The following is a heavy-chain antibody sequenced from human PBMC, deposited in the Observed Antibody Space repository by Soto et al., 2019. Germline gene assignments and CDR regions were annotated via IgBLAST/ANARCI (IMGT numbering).Heavy chain of an antibody. CDR3: ARDREILTGYRDYYYYGMDV. CDR2: INAGNGNT. J-gene: IGHJ6*02. CDR1: GYTFTRYA. D-gene: IGHD3-9*01. V-gene: IGHV1-3*01. Sequence: ASVKVSCKASGYTFTRYAMHWVRQAPGQRLEWMGWINAGNGNTKYSQKFQGRVTITRDTSASTAYMELSSLRSEDTAVYYCARDREILTGYRDYYYYGMDVWGQGTTVTVSS.